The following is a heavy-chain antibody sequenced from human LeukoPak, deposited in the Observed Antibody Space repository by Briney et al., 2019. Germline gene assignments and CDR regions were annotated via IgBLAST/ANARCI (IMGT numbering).Heavy chain of an antibody. CDR3: ARGRNHPPRYSYGYYWFDP. CDR1: GGSFSGYY. CDR2: INHSGST. V-gene: IGHV4-34*01. J-gene: IGHJ5*02. Sequence: SETLSLTCAVYGGSFSGYYWSWIRQPPGKGLEWIGEINHSGSTNYNPSLKSRVTISVDTSKNQFSPKLSSVTAADTAVYYCARGRNHPPRYSYGYYWFDPWGQGTLVTVSS. D-gene: IGHD5-18*01.